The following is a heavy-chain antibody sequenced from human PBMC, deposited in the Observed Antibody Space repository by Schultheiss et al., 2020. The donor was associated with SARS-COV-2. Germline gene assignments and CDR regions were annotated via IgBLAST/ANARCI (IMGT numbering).Heavy chain of an antibody. V-gene: IGHV3-20*04. CDR3: AKDSSRGPSWYFDL. CDR2: INWNGGST. CDR1: GFTFDDYA. D-gene: IGHD3-10*01. Sequence: GESLKISCAASGFTFDDYAMHWVRQAPGKGLEWVSGINWNGGSTGYADSVKGRFTISRDNSKNTLYLQMNSLRAEDTALYYCAKDSSRGPSWYFDLWGRGTLVTVSS. J-gene: IGHJ2*01.